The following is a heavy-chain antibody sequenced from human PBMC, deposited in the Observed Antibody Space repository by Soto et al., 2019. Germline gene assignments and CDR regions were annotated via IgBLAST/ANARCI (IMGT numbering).Heavy chain of an antibody. D-gene: IGHD5-18*01. V-gene: IGHV1-2*02. Sequence: GASVKVSCKASGYTFTDYFIHWVRQAPGQGLECLGWINPKSGGTNYAQRFQGRVTMTRDTSVSTAYMEVSRLRSDDTAVYYCARTTERQLWPHYYYGMDVWGQGTTVTVSS. CDR1: GYTFTDYF. J-gene: IGHJ6*02. CDR3: ARTTERQLWPHYYYGMDV. CDR2: INPKSGGT.